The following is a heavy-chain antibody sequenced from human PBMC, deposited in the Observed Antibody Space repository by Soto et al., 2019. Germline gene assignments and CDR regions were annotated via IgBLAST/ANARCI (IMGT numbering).Heavy chain of an antibody. CDR1: GFTFSSYA. D-gene: IGHD6-19*01. CDR3: ARDHQWLARYYFDY. CDR2: ISYDGSNK. J-gene: IGHJ4*02. Sequence: GGSLRLSCAASGFTFSSYAMHWVRQAPGKGLEWVAVISYDGSNKYYADSVKGRFTISRDNSKNTLYLQMNSLRAEDTAAYYCARDHQWLARYYFDYWGQGTLVTVSS. V-gene: IGHV3-30-3*01.